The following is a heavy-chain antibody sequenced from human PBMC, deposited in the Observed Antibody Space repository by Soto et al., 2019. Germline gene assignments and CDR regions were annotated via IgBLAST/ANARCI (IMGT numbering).Heavy chain of an antibody. CDR2: IYHSGRT. Sequence: SETLSLTCAVSGGSISSGGYPWSWIRQPPGKGLEWIGYIYHSGRTYYNPSLKSRVTISVDRSKNQFSLKLSSVTAADTAVYYCARARGARYFDYWGQGTLVT. J-gene: IGHJ4*02. CDR3: ARARGARYFDY. D-gene: IGHD2-15*01. V-gene: IGHV4-30-2*01. CDR1: GGSISSGGYP.